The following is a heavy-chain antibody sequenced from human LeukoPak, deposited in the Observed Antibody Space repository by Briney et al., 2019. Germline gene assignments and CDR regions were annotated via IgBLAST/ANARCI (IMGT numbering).Heavy chain of an antibody. Sequence: SETLSLTCAVYGGSFSGYYWSWIRQPPGKGLEWIGYIYYSGSTNYNPSLKSRVTISVDTSKNQFSLKLSSVTAADTAVYYCASGAERYFAFDIWGQGTMVTVSS. CDR1: GGSFSGYY. V-gene: IGHV4-59*01. CDR3: ASGAERYFAFDI. CDR2: IYYSGST. J-gene: IGHJ3*02. D-gene: IGHD2/OR15-2a*01.